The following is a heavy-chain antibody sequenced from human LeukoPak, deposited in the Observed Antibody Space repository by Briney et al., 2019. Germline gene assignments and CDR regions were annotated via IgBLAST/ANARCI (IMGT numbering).Heavy chain of an antibody. D-gene: IGHD2/OR15-2a*01. J-gene: IGHJ5*02. CDR3: ARTNQSKYRNGWFDP. CDR1: GGSFSGYY. CDR2: INHSGST. Sequence: PSETLSLTCAVYGGSFSGYYWSWIRQPPGKGLEWIGEINHSGSTNYNPSLKSRVTISVDTSKNQFSLKLSSVTAADTAVYYCARTNQSKYRNGWFDPWGQGTLVTVSS. V-gene: IGHV4-34*01.